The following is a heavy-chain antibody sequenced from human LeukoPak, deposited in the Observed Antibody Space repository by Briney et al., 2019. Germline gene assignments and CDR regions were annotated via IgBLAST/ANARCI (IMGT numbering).Heavy chain of an antibody. CDR2: INPDSGGT. D-gene: IGHD5-24*01. Sequence: ASVKVSCKASGYTFTGYYIHWVRQAPGQGLEWMGRINPDSGGTNYAQKFQGRVTMTRDTSITTAYMELSRLRSDDTAVYYCARGSEMATTFIDYWGQGTLVTVSS. CDR1: GYTFTGYY. J-gene: IGHJ4*02. CDR3: ARGSEMATTFIDY. V-gene: IGHV1-2*06.